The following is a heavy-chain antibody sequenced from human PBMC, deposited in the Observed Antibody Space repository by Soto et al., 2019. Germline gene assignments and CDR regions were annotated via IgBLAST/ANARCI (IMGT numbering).Heavy chain of an antibody. V-gene: IGHV4-34*01. CDR2: INHSGST. J-gene: IGHJ6*02. CDR1: GGSFSGYY. D-gene: IGHD3-10*01. Sequence: SEILSLTCAVYGGSFSGYYWSWIRQPPGKGLEWIGEINHSGSTNYNPSLKSRVTISVDTSKNQFSLKLSSVTAADTAVYYCARGPGSMVRGVIYYYYGMDVWGQGTTVTVSS. CDR3: ARGPGSMVRGVIYYYYGMDV.